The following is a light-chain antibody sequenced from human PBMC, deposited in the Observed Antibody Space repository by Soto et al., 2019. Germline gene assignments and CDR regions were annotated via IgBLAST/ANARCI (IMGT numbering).Light chain of an antibody. J-gene: IGKJ1*01. CDR3: YQYGSTPLT. V-gene: IGKV3-20*01. CDR2: GAS. Sequence: EIVLTQAPGTQSLSPGERATLSCRASQSVRSSYLAWYQQKPGQAPRLLIYGASSRATGIPDRFSGSGSGTDFTLTISRLEPEDFVVFYCYQYGSTPLTFGQRTKVDI. CDR1: QSVRSSY.